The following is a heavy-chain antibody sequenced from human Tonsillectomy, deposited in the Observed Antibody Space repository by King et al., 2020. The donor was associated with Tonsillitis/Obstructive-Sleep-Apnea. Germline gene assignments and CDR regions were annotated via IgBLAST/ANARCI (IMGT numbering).Heavy chain of an antibody. Sequence: VQLQESGPGLVKPSENLSLTCTVSGGPIGGYFWGGVRQPPGEGLEWVGDIYYSGRTNYKPPLKSRVTISVDTSKNQFSLKLSSVTAADTAVYYCARGGYYDILTHFRWFDPWGQGTLVTVSS. V-gene: IGHV4-59*12. J-gene: IGHJ5*02. CDR2: IYYSGRT. D-gene: IGHD3-9*01. CDR3: ARGGYYDILTHFRWFDP. CDR1: GGPIGGYF.